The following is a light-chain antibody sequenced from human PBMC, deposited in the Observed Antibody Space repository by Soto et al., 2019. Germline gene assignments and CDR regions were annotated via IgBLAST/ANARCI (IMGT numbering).Light chain of an antibody. Sequence: QSALTQPASVSGSPGQSIAISCTGSSSDVGAYNFVSWYQQHPGKAPKIMIYEVSNRPSGVSIRFSGSKSGNTASLTISGLQAEDEADYYCSSYTSSSTLLFGTGTKLTVL. CDR1: SSDVGAYNF. CDR2: EVS. CDR3: SSYTSSSTLL. V-gene: IGLV2-14*01. J-gene: IGLJ1*01.